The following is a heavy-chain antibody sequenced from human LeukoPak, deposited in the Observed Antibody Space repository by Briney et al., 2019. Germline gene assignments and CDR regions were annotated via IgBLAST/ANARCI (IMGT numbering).Heavy chain of an antibody. V-gene: IGHV3-11*06. D-gene: IGHD3-9*01. CDR2: ISSSSSYT. Sequence: PGGSLRLSCAASGFTFSDYYMSWIRQAPGKGLEWVSYISSSSSYTNYADSVKGRFTISRDNAKNSLYLQMNGLGAEDTAVYYCARVVSDLRYFDWFLDAFDIWGQGTMVTVSS. CDR1: GFTFSDYY. CDR3: ARVVSDLRYFDWFLDAFDI. J-gene: IGHJ3*02.